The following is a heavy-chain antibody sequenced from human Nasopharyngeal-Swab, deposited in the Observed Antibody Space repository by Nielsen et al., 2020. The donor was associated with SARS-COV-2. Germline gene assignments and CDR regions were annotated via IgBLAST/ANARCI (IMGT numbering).Heavy chain of an antibody. CDR2: INSDGSST. CDR1: GFPFRSYW. D-gene: IGHD1-7*01. J-gene: IGHJ5*02. Sequence: GESLKISCSASGFPFRSYWMHWVRQAPGKGLVWVSRINSDGSSTSYADSVKGRFTISRDNAKNTLYLQMNSLRAEDTAVYYCARDPAITGTTFDPWGQGTLVTVSS. CDR3: ARDPAITGTTFDP. V-gene: IGHV3-74*01.